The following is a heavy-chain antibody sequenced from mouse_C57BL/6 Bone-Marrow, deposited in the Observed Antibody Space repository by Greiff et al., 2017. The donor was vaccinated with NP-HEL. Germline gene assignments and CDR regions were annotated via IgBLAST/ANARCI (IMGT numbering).Heavy chain of an antibody. Sequence: QVQLQQPGAELVKPGASVKLSCKASGYTFTSYWMHWVKQRPGQGLEWIGMIHPNSGSTNYNEKFKSKATLTVDKSSSTAYMQLSSLTSEDSAVYYCARIYYGNYLAYWGQGTLVTVSA. J-gene: IGHJ3*01. CDR3: ARIYYGNYLAY. CDR2: IHPNSGST. V-gene: IGHV1-64*01. CDR1: GYTFTSYW. D-gene: IGHD2-1*01.